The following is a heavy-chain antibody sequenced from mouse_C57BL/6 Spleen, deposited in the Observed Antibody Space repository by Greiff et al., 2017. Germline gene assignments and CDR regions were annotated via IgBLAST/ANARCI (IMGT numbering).Heavy chain of an antibody. CDR2: INPGSGGT. J-gene: IGHJ1*03. Sequence: VQGVESGAELVRPGTSVKVSCKASGYAFTNYLIEWVKQRPGQGLEWIGVINPGSGGTNYNEKFKGKATLTADKSSSTAYMQLSSLTSEDSAVYFCARCNGSSYGYFDVWGTGTTVTVSS. CDR1: GYAFTNYL. CDR3: ARCNGSSYGYFDV. D-gene: IGHD1-1*01. V-gene: IGHV1-54*01.